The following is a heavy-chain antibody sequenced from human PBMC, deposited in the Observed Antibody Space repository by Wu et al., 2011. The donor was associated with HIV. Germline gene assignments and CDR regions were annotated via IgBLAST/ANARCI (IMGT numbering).Heavy chain of an antibody. V-gene: IGHV1-18*01. Sequence: QVQLVRVVELEVKKPGASVKVSCKASGYTFTSYYFTWVRQAPGQGLEWMGWISAYNGKTYYAQKLQGRVTMTTDTSTSTAYMELRSLTSDDTAVYYCARGGGLNSWHTENDYWGQGTLVTVSS. CDR3: ARGGGLNSWHTENDY. CDR1: GYTFTSYY. J-gene: IGHJ4*02. D-gene: IGHD6-13*01. CDR2: ISAYNGKT.